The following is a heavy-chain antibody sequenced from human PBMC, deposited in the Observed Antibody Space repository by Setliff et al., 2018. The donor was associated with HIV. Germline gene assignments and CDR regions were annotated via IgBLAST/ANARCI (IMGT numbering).Heavy chain of an antibody. D-gene: IGHD4-4*01. Sequence: SETLSLTCAVYGESFSGYYRSWIRQPPGKGLEWIGEINHSGSTNYNPSLKSRVTISVDTSKNQFSLKLTSVTAADTAVHFCARLQKLDDIYYRDDWGQGTLVTVSS. J-gene: IGHJ4*02. CDR3: ARLQKLDDIYYRDD. V-gene: IGHV4-34*01. CDR2: INHSGST. CDR1: GESFSGYY.